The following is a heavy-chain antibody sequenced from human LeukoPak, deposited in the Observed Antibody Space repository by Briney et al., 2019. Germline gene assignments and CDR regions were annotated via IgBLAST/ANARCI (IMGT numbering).Heavy chain of an antibody. V-gene: IGHV3-21*01. CDR1: GISFSNYS. J-gene: IGHJ4*02. D-gene: IGHD6-19*01. CDR3: ARAGSGCGDY. CDR2: ISSSSRFI. Sequence: GGSLRLSCAASGISFSNYSMNWVRQAPGKGLEWVSLISSSSRFIYYGDSVKGRFTISRDNAKKSLYLQMNSLRAEDTAVYYCARAGSGCGDYWGQGTLVTVSS.